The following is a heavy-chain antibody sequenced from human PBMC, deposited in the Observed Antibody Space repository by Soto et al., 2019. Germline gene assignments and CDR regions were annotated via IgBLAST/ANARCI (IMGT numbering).Heavy chain of an antibody. J-gene: IGHJ4*02. Sequence: PGAALRPSYGASGFACSSHSMRWVRKAPGKGLEWVSAISGSGGSTYYADSVKGRFTISRDNSKNTLYLQMNSLRVEDTAMYYCAKARWSTTICYGPGNWGQGTLVTVSS. CDR2: ISGSGGST. V-gene: IGHV3-23*01. CDR3: AKARWSTTICYGPGN. CDR1: GFACSSHS. D-gene: IGHD2-2*01.